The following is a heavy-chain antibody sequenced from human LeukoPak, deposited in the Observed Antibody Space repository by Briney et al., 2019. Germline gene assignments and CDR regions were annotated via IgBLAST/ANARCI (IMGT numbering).Heavy chain of an antibody. J-gene: IGHJ4*02. CDR2: TYYRSKWNN. CDR1: GDTVSSNTAA. D-gene: IGHD3-16*02. CDR3: ARDLVSLKFGGVIAPLYFDY. V-gene: IGHV6-1*01. Sequence: SQTLSLTCAIPGDTVSSNTAAWNWVRQSPSRGLEWLGRTYYRSKWNNDYAVSVQNRITINPDTSKNQFSLQLKSATPEDTAVYYCARDLVSLKFGGVIAPLYFDYWGQGTLVTVSS.